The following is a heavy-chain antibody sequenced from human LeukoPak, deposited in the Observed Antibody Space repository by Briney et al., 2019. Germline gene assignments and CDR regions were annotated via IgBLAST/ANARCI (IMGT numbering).Heavy chain of an antibody. J-gene: IGHJ1*01. CDR2: IYYSGST. CDR1: GGSISSYY. D-gene: IGHD3-10*01. Sequence: KSSETLSLTCTVSGGSISSYYWSWIRQPPGKGLEWIGYIYYSGSTNYNPSLKSRVIISVDTSKNQFSLKLSSVTAADTAVYYCARHYYGSGSYFYFQHWGQGTLVTVSS. CDR3: ARHYYGSGSYFYFQH. V-gene: IGHV4-59*08.